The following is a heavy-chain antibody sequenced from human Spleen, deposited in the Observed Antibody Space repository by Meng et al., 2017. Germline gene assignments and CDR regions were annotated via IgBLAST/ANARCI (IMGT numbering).Heavy chain of an antibody. CDR3: AHRGDNWNYDY. CDR2: IYWDDDK. J-gene: IGHJ4*02. D-gene: IGHD1-7*01. Sequence: QITLKEFGPTLVKPTQTLPLTCTFSGFSLSTRGVGVGWIRQPPGKALEWLAVIYWDDDKRYSPSLKRRLTVTKDTSKNQVVLTMTNMDAVDTATYYCAHRGDNWNYDYWGQGTLVTVSS. CDR1: GFSLSTRGVG. V-gene: IGHV2-5*02.